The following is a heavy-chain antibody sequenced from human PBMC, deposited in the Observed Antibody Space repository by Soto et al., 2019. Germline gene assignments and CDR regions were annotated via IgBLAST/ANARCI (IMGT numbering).Heavy chain of an antibody. CDR1: GYTFTGYY. Sequence: ASVKVSCKASGYTFTGYYMHWVRQAPGQGLEWMGWINPNSGGTNYAQKFQGWVTMTRNTSISTAYMELSSLRSEDTAVYYCARTPLPLGRRKRPDRWFDPWGQGTLVTVSS. CDR3: ARTPLPLGRRKRPDRWFDP. D-gene: IGHD2-15*01. CDR2: INPNSGGT. J-gene: IGHJ5*02. V-gene: IGHV1-2*04.